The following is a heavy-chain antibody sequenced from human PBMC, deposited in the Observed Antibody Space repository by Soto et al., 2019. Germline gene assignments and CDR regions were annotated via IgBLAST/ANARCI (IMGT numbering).Heavy chain of an antibody. CDR1: GFTFNTYS. D-gene: IGHD4-17*01. CDR2: IWYDGTQK. Sequence: GGSLSLSCEASGFTFNTYSMHWVRQPPGKGLEWLAAIWYDGTQKYYADSVKGRFIISRDNSKKTLYLEMNSLRAEDTAVYYCARAGGTTVTGLWNFDSWGQGTLVTVSS. CDR3: ARAGGTTVTGLWNFDS. V-gene: IGHV3-33*01. J-gene: IGHJ4*02.